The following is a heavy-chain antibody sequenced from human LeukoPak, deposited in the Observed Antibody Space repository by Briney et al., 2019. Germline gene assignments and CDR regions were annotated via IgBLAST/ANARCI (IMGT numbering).Heavy chain of an antibody. V-gene: IGHV1-18*01. CDR3: ARASYTYYDFWSGNAERFDP. Sequence: ASVKVSCKASGYTFTSYGISWVRQAPGHGLEWMGWISAYNGNTNYAQKLQGRVTMTTDASTSTAYMELRSLRSDDTAVYYCARASYTYYDFWSGNAERFDPWGQGTLVTVSS. CDR2: ISAYNGNT. CDR1: GYTFTSYG. D-gene: IGHD3-3*01. J-gene: IGHJ5*02.